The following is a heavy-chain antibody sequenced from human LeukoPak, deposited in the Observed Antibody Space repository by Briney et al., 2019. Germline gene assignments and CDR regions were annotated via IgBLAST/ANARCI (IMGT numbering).Heavy chain of an antibody. V-gene: IGHV4-38-2*02. CDR1: GYSISSGYY. D-gene: IGHD6-19*01. CDR2: IYHSGST. CDR3: ARGGHIAVAGPRGYFDY. Sequence: TSSETLSLTCTVSGYSISSGYYWGWIRQPPGKGLEWIASIYHSGSTYYNPSLKSRVTISVDTSKNQFSLKLSSVTAADTAVYYCARGGHIAVAGPRGYFDYWGQGTLVTVSS. J-gene: IGHJ4*02.